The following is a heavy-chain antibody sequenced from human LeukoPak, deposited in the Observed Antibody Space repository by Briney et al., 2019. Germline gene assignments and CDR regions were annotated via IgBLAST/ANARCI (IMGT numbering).Heavy chain of an antibody. Sequence: SETLSLTCTVSSGSIGSSSYYWGWIRQSPGKGLEWIGSILYSGSTFYNPSLKSRVTISVDTSKNQFSLKLSSVTAADTAVYYCARAGTIFGVVTYYYYMDVWGKGTTVTVSS. CDR2: ILYSGST. V-gene: IGHV4-39*07. J-gene: IGHJ6*03. CDR3: ARAGTIFGVVTYYYYMDV. CDR1: SGSIGSSSYY. D-gene: IGHD3-3*01.